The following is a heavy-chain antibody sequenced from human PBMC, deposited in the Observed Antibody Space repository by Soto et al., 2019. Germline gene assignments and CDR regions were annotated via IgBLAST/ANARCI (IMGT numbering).Heavy chain of an antibody. CDR2: IGGGGGGR. CDR1: GFIFSDYA. Sequence: EGQLFESGGGLVQPGGSLRLSCAASGFIFSDYAMSWVRQAPGKGLEWVSVIGGGGGGRLYADSVKGRFTVSRDDSRNTLDFEMDSLRAEDTAVYYWAKDSFSRNGIHDPFDIWGQGTMVSVSS. CDR3: AKDSFSRNGIHDPFDI. V-gene: IGHV3-23*01. J-gene: IGHJ3*02. D-gene: IGHD3-3*02.